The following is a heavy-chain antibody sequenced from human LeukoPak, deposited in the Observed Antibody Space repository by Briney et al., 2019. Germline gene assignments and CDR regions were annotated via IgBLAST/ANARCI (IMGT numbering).Heavy chain of an antibody. CDR1: GFTFSTHW. J-gene: IGHJ6*02. D-gene: IGHD3-10*01. V-gene: IGHV3-74*01. Sequence: PGGSLRLSCAASGFTFSTHWMYWVRQAPGKEVVWVSRISGDGSLTSYADSVRGRFTISRDNAKETLYLQMTSLRVEDTAVYSCASLLTPYHGSGGGGMDVWGQGTTVTVSS. CDR2: ISGDGSLT. CDR3: ASLLTPYHGSGGGGMDV.